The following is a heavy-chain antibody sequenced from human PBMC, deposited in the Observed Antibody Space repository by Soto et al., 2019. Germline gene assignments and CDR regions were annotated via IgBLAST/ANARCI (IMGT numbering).Heavy chain of an antibody. J-gene: IGHJ4*02. V-gene: IGHV1-69*13. CDR3: VRDSGAKLSSS. Sequence: GAPVKVSWKASGGTFRSYRINRVRQGPGQGLECGGGIVPIDRTADYAQKFQGRVTLTPGXXXRXXXMXLXXLKXPDTAVYYCVRDSGAKLSSSWGQGTLVTVSS. CDR1: GGTFRSYR. D-gene: IGHD6-13*01. CDR2: IVPIDRTA.